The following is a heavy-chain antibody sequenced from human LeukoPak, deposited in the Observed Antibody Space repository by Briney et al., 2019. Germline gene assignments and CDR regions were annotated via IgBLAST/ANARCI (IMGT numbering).Heavy chain of an antibody. Sequence: SETLSLTCAVYGGSFSGYYWSWIRQPPGKGLEWIWEINHSGSTNYNTSLKSRVTISVDTSKNQFSLKLSSVTAADTAVYSCARVARDADTAIVLAFDYWGQGTLVTVSS. J-gene: IGHJ4*02. D-gene: IGHD5-18*01. CDR2: INHSGST. V-gene: IGHV4-34*01. CDR1: GGSFSGYY. CDR3: ARVARDADTAIVLAFDY.